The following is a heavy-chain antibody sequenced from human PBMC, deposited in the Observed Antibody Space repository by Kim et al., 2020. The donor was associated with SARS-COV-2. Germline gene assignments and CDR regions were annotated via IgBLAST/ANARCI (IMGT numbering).Heavy chain of an antibody. CDR2: IVPMFGTT. Sequence: SVKVSCKASADTFTEGTFGTNSITWVRQAPGQGLEWMGGIVPMFGTTNYAQSLQGRLTITADESTNTAYMELISLRSDDTALYYCARIFGSGTNSGSLDIWGQGTLVTVSS. D-gene: IGHD3-10*01. J-gene: IGHJ3*02. CDR3: ARIFGSGTNSGSLDI. CDR1: ADTFTEGTFGTNS. V-gene: IGHV1-69*13.